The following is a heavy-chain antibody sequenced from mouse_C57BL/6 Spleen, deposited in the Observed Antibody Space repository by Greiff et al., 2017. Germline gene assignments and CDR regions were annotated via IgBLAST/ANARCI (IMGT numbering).Heavy chain of an antibody. CDR1: GYTFTSYW. CDR2: IHPNSGST. Sequence: QVQLQQPGAELVKPGASVKLSCKASGYTFTSYWMHWVKQRPGQGLEWIGMIHPNSGSTNYNEKFKSKATLTVDKSSSTAYMQLSSLTSEGSAVYYCARASYYYGTSYYFDYWGQGTTLTVSS. V-gene: IGHV1-64*01. J-gene: IGHJ2*01. CDR3: ARASYYYGTSYYFDY. D-gene: IGHD1-1*01.